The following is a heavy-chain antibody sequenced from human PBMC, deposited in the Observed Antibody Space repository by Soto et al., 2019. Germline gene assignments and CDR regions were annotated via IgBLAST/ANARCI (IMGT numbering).Heavy chain of an antibody. CDR3: ARAGGMDV. V-gene: IGHV4-34*01. J-gene: IGHJ6*02. CDR1: GGSFSGYY. CDR2: INYSGST. Sequence: QVQLQQWGAGLLKPSETLSRTCAVSGGSFSGYYWSWLRQPPGKGPEWIGEINYSGSTKYNPSLESRVTISVDTSKNQFSLKLNSVSAADTAVYYCARAGGMDVWSQGATVTVSS.